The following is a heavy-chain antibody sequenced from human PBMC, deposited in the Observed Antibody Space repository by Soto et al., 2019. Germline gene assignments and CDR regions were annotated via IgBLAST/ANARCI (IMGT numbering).Heavy chain of an antibody. V-gene: IGHV3-23*01. CDR2: IGDSSGSI. CDR3: AKRPYDSDWYFDL. D-gene: IGHD3-22*01. Sequence: EVQLLESGGRLVQPRGSLRLSCAASGFTFSSYAMNWVRQAPGKGLEWVSSIGDSSGSIYYADSVKGRFTISRDNSKNTLYLQMNTLRAEDTAVYYCAKRPYDSDWYFDLWGRGTLVTVSS. CDR1: GFTFSSYA. J-gene: IGHJ2*01.